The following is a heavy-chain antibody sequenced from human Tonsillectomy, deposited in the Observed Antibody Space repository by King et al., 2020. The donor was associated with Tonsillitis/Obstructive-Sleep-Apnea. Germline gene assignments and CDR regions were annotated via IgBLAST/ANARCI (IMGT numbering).Heavy chain of an antibody. J-gene: IGHJ4*02. CDR2: IYPGDSDT. CDR3: ARGDDFWSGKYYFDY. CDR1: GYSFTSFW. Sequence: QLVQSGAEVKKPGDSLKISCKGSGYSFTSFWIAWVRQMPGKGLEWMGSIYPGDSDTRYSPSFQGQVTISADKSISTADLQWSSLKASDTAMYFCARGDDFWSGKYYFDYWGQGTLLTVSS. D-gene: IGHD3-3*01. V-gene: IGHV5-51*01.